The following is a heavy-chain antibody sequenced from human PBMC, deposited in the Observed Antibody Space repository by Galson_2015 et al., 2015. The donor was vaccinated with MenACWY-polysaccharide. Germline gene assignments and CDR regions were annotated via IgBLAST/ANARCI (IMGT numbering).Heavy chain of an antibody. Sequence: SVKVSCKASGYTFTGYYIHWVRRAPGQGLEWMGRISPHSGATNCAQNFQGRVTMTRDTSISTAYMELSRLSSDDTAVYYCAREGGAGGTYFNYWGQGTLVAVSS. CDR2: ISPHSGAT. CDR3: AREGGAGGTYFNY. CDR1: GYTFTGYY. D-gene: IGHD3-16*01. V-gene: IGHV1-2*06. J-gene: IGHJ4*02.